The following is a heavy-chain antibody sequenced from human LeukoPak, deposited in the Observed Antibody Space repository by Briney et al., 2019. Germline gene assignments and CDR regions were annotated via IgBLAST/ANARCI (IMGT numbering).Heavy chain of an antibody. D-gene: IGHD1-1*01. J-gene: IGHJ4*02. CDR3: AKLYNLNEPHFDY. V-gene: IGHV3-30*02. CDR1: GFTFSSYG. Sequence: GGSLRLSCAASGFTFSSYGMHWVRQAPGKGLEWVAFIRYDGSNKYYADSVKGRFTISRDNSKNTLYLQMNSLRAEDTAVYYCAKLYNLNEPHFDYWGQGTLVTVSS. CDR2: IRYDGSNK.